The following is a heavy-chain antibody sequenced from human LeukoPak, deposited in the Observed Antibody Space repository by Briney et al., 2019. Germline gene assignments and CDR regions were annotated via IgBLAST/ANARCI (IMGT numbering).Heavy chain of an antibody. V-gene: IGHV3-21*01. D-gene: IGHD4-17*01. J-gene: IGHJ4*02. CDR2: ISGSSSYI. CDR1: GFTFSTYN. Sequence: GGSLRLSCAASGFTFSTYNMNWVRQAPGKGLEWVSSISGSSSYIYYADSVKGRFSISRDNAKNSLYLQMNSLRAEDTAVYYCVRMGRYGDYDYWGQGTLVTVSS. CDR3: VRMGRYGDYDY.